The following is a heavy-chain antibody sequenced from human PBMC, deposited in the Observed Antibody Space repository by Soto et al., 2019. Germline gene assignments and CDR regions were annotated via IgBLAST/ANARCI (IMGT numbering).Heavy chain of an antibody. CDR1: GYTFTSYA. V-gene: IGHV1-3*01. CDR3: AGEYCGGDCYSAARYGMDV. Sequence: QVQLVQSGAEVKKPGASVKVSCKASGYTFTSYAMHWVRQAPGQRLEWMGWINAGNGNTKYSQKFQGRVTITRDTCASTAYMELSSLRSEDTAVYYCAGEYCGGDCYSAARYGMDVWGQGTTVTVSS. J-gene: IGHJ6*02. D-gene: IGHD2-21*02. CDR2: INAGNGNT.